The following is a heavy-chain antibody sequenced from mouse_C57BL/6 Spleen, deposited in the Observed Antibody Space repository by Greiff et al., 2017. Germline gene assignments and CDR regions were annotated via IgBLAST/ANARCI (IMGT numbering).Heavy chain of an antibody. J-gene: IGHJ3*01. CDR3: TRGYSVQDLSY. CDR2: IDPETGGT. V-gene: IGHV1-15*01. CDR1: GYTFTDYE. Sequence: QVQLKESGAELVRPGASVTLSCKASGYTFTDYEMHWVKQTPVHGLEWIGAIDPETGGTAYNQKFKGKAILTADKSSSTAYMELRSLTSGDSAVYYCTRGYSVQDLSYWGQGTLVTVSA. D-gene: IGHD2-14*01.